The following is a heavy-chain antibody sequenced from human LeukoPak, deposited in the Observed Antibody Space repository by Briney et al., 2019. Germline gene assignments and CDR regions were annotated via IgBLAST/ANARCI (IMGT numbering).Heavy chain of an antibody. CDR3: ASFGWELLFDY. V-gene: IGHV3-7*01. D-gene: IGHD1-26*01. Sequence: PGGSLRLSCAASGFTFSSYWMSWVRQAPGKGLEWVANIKQDGSEKYYVDSVKGRFTISRDNAKNSPYLQMNSLRAEDTAVYYCASFGWELLFDYWGQGTLVTVSS. CDR1: GFTFSSYW. CDR2: IKQDGSEK. J-gene: IGHJ4*02.